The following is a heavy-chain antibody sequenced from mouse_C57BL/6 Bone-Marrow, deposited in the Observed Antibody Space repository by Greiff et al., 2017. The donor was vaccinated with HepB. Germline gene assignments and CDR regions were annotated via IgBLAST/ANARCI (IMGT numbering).Heavy chain of an antibody. CDR2: IYPGNGDT. CDR3: AIDLRLRSFAY. CDR1: GYTFTSYN. J-gene: IGHJ3*01. V-gene: IGHV1-12*01. Sequence: QVQLKESGAELVRPGASVKMSCKASGYTFTSYNMHWVKQTPRQGLEWIGAIYPGNGDTSYNQKFKGKATLTVDKSSSKAYMQLSSLTSEDSAVYFCAIDLRLRSFAYWGQGTLVTVSA. D-gene: IGHD3-2*02.